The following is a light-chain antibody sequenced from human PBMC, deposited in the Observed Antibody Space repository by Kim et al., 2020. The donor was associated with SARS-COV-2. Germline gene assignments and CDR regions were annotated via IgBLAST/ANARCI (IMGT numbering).Light chain of an antibody. CDR3: QHYNNWPLT. V-gene: IGKV3-15*01. J-gene: IGKJ4*01. CDR1: QSVSSN. Sequence: VSPGQRAILSCRASQSVSSNLAWYQQKPGQAPRLLIYSASSRATGIPARISGSGSGTEFTLTISSLQSEDFAVYYCQHYNNWPLTFGGGTKVDIK. CDR2: SAS.